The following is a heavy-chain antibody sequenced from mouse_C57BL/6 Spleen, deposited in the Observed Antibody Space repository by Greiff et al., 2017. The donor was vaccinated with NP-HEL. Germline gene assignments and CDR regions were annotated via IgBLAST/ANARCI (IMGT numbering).Heavy chain of an antibody. V-gene: IGHV14-3*01. CDR2: IDPGSGNT. CDR1: GYNITNTY. J-gene: IGHJ1*03. Sequence: VQLKESVAELVRPGASVKLSCTASGYNITNTYMNWVKQRPEQGLEWIGRIDPGSGNTKYNAKFKGKATLTADKSSNTAYLQLRSLTSAGTAVYYCGYGYSWSYGVWGTGTTVTVSS. D-gene: IGHD2-2*01. CDR3: GYGYSWSYGV.